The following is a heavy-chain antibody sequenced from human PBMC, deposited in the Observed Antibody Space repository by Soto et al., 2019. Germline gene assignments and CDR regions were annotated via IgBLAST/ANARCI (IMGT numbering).Heavy chain of an antibody. V-gene: IGHV4-4*07. CDR1: GGSMSKFY. D-gene: IGHD4-17*01. Sequence: SETLSLTCSVSGGSMSKFYWSWIRKTAGKGLEWIGRVYATGTSDYNPSLRSRIAMSVDISKNTFSLRLRSVTAADTGVYYCVRDGSKTLRDCFDPWGQG. CDR3: VRDGSKTLRDCFDP. J-gene: IGHJ5*02. CDR2: VYATGTS.